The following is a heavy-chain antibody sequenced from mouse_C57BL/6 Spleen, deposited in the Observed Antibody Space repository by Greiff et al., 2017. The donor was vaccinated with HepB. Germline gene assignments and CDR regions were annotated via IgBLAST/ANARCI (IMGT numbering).Heavy chain of an antibody. CDR2: ISSGSSTI. D-gene: IGHD1-3*01. Sequence: EVKLVESGGGLVKPGGSLKLSCAASGFTFSDYGMHWVRQAPEKGLEWVAYISSGSSTIYYADTVKGRFTISRDNAKNTLFLQMTSLRPEDTAMYYCARPRESRGAMDYWGQGTSVTVSS. CDR3: ARPRESRGAMDY. V-gene: IGHV5-17*01. CDR1: GFTFSDYG. J-gene: IGHJ4*01.